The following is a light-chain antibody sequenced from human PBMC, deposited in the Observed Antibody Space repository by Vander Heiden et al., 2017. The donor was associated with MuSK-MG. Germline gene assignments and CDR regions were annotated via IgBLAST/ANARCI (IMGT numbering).Light chain of an antibody. V-gene: IGKV3-15*01. J-gene: IGKJ1*01. CDR2: GAF. CDR1: QSVSNN. CDR3: QPGGNCAPRAT. Sequence: EKVLTQSPATLSVSPRERATLSCRASQSVSNNLAWYQQKPGQAPRLLIYGAFTRATGITARFRGSRPGTEFTLTIRRRQSEDSALYYCQPGGNCAPRATFGQGTKVXIK.